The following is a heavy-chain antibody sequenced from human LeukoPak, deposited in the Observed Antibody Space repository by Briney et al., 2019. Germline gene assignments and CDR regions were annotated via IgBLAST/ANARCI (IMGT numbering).Heavy chain of an antibody. J-gene: IGHJ4*02. Sequence: GGSLRLSCAASGFTFDDYAMHWVRQAPGKGLEWVSGISWNSGSIGCADSVKGRFTISRDNAKNSLYLQMNSLRAEDTALYYCAKVGDTYYYDSSGYYGDWGQGTLVTVSS. D-gene: IGHD3-22*01. CDR3: AKVGDTYYYDSSGYYGD. CDR1: GFTFDDYA. CDR2: ISWNSGSI. V-gene: IGHV3-9*01.